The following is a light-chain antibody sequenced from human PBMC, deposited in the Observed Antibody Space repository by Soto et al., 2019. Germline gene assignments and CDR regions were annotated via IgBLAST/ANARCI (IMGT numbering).Light chain of an antibody. CDR2: GAS. CDR1: QSVSSSY. V-gene: IGKV3-20*01. Sequence: EIVLAQSPGTLSLSPGESATLSCRASQSVSSSYLAWYQQKPGQAPRLLIYGASNRAAGIPDRFSGSGSGTDFTLTISRLEPEDFAVYYCQQYASSLLTFGGGTKV. CDR3: QQYASSLLT. J-gene: IGKJ4*01.